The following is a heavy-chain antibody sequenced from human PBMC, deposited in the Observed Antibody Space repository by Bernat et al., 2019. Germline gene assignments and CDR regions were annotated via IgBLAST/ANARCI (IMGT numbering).Heavy chain of an antibody. J-gene: IGHJ6*02. Sequence: QVQLVQSGAEVKKPGASVKVSCKASGYTFTGYYMHWVRQAPGQGLEWMGWINPNSGGTNYAQKFQGWVTMTRDTSISTAYMELSRLRSDDTAVYYCAREFLGYCSGGSCSRYYYYGMDVWGQGTTVTVSS. CDR3: AREFLGYCSGGSCSRYYYYGMDV. V-gene: IGHV1-2*04. CDR2: INPNSGGT. D-gene: IGHD2-15*01. CDR1: GYTFTGYY.